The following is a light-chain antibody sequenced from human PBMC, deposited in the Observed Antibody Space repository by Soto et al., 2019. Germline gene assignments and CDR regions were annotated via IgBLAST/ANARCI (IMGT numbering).Light chain of an antibody. Sequence: QSVLTQPPSVSGAPGQRVTISRTGTNSNIGGDYGVQWYQQFPGTAPKLLIYADNIRPSGVPDRFSGSKSATSASLAITGLQLDDESAYYGQSYDRCLLGLVFGAVTQLTVL. J-gene: IGLJ3*02. CDR2: ADN. CDR3: QSYDRCLLGLV. CDR1: NSNIGGDYG. V-gene: IGLV1-40*01.